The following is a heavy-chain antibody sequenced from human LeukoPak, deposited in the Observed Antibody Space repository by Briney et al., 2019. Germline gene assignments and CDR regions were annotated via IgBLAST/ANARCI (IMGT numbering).Heavy chain of an antibody. V-gene: IGHV3-23*01. CDR2: ISGSGGST. CDR3: AKEHSSGYSYY. Sequence: PGGALRLSCAAPGFTFSSYAMSWGRQEPGKGLEWVSAISGSGGSTYYADSVKGRFTISRDNSKSTLYLQMNSLRAEDTAVYYCAKEHSSGYSYYWGRGNLVSVSS. J-gene: IGHJ4*02. D-gene: IGHD3-22*01. CDR1: GFTFSSYA.